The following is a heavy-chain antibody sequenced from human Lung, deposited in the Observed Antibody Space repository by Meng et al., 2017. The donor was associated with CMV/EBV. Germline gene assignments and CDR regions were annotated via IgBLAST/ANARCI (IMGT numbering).Heavy chain of an antibody. V-gene: IGHV1-8*01. Sequence: SXXVSXXASGYTFSYYDIIWVRQASGQGLEWVGWMNPNRGNTAYAQKFQGRVTMTRDTSTSIAYMELSSLRSGDTAVYYCARGQVQCSTINCHDYRFSGMDVXGQGXTVTVSS. CDR1: GYTFSYYD. J-gene: IGHJ6*02. CDR3: ARGQVQCSTINCHDYRFSGMDV. D-gene: IGHD2/OR15-2a*01. CDR2: MNPNRGNT.